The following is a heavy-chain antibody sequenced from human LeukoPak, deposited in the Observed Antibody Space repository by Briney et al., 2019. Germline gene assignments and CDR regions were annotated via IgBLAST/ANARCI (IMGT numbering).Heavy chain of an antibody. J-gene: IGHJ4*02. D-gene: IGHD3-9*01. Sequence: RSGGSLRLSCAASGFTFSSYSMTWVRQAPGKGLEWVSYISSSSSTIYYADSVKGRFTISRDNAKNSLYLQMNSLRDEDTAVYYCASLNILTIGDYFDYWGQGTLVTVSS. CDR3: ASLNILTIGDYFDY. CDR2: ISSSSSTI. V-gene: IGHV3-48*02. CDR1: GFTFSSYS.